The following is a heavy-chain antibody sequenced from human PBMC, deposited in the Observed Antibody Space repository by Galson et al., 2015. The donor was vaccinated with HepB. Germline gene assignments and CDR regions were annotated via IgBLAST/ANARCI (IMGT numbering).Heavy chain of an antibody. V-gene: IGHV5-51*01. J-gene: IGHJ4*02. CDR2: IYPGDSDT. D-gene: IGHD4-11*01. CDR3: ARQGYSNYSPFDY. CDR1: GYSFTSYW. Sequence: QSGAEVKKPGESLKISCKGSGYSFTSYWGWIRQPPGKGLEWMGIIYPGDSDTRYSPSFQGQVTISADKFISTAYLQWSSLKASDTAMYYCARQGYSNYSPFDYWGQGTLVTVSS.